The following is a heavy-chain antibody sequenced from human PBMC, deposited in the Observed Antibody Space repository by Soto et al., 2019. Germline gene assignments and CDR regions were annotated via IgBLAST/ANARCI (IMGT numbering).Heavy chain of an antibody. CDR1: GYTFTSYG. D-gene: IGHD6-13*01. J-gene: IGHJ4*02. V-gene: IGHV1-18*01. CDR2: ISAYNGNT. Sequence: ASVKVSCKASGYTFTSYGISWVRQAPGQGLEWMGWISAYNGNTNDAQKLQGRVTMTTDTSTSTAYMELRSLRSDDTAVYYCARVSRNSSWYKKYYFDYWGQGTLVTVSS. CDR3: ARVSRNSSWYKKYYFDY.